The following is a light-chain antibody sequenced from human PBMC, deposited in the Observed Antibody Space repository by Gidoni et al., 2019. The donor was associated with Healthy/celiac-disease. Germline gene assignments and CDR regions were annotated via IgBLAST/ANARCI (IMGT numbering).Light chain of an antibody. V-gene: IGKV3-20*01. Sequence: IVLTPSPGTLSLSPAERATLSCRASQSVSSSYLAWYQQKPGQAPRLLIYGASSRATGIPDRFSGSGSGTDFTLTISRLEPEDFAVYYCQQYGSSLGFGGGTKVEIK. CDR2: GAS. CDR1: QSVSSSY. J-gene: IGKJ4*01. CDR3: QQYGSSLG.